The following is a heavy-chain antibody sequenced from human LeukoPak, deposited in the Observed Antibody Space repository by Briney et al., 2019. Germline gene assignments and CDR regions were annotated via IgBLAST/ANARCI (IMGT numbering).Heavy chain of an antibody. J-gene: IGHJ5*02. CDR3: ARNPLTNWFDP. CDR1: GGSFSGYY. Sequence: PSETLSLTCAVYGGSFSGYYWSWIRQPPGKGLEWIGYIYYSGSTNYNPSLKSRVTISVDTSKNQFSLKLSSVTAADTAVYYCARNPLTNWFDPWGQGTLVTVSS. CDR2: IYYSGST. V-gene: IGHV4-59*08.